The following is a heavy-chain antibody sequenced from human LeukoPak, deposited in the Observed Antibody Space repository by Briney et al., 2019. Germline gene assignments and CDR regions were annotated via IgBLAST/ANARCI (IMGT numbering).Heavy chain of an antibody. CDR2: IYSRGSP. CDR1: GGSIGTDY. V-gene: IGHV4-59*12. D-gene: IGHD2-2*01. CDR3: ARVDRYCSSTSCYAGSLD. Sequence: SETLSLTCSVSGGSIGTDYWSWIRQPPGRRLEWIGYIYSRGSPTYNPSLQSRVAMSVDTSKNQFSLKLSSVTAADTAVYYCARVDRYCSSTSCYAGSLDWGQGTLVTVSS. J-gene: IGHJ4*02.